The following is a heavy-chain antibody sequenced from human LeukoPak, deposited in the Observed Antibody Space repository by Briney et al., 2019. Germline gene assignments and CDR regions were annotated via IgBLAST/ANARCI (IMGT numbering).Heavy chain of an antibody. CDR3: ARSPYYYGSGRSTT. CDR1: GYAFTGYY. Sequence: ASVKVSCKASGYAFTGYYMHWVRQAPGQGLEWMGWINPNSGGTNYAQKFRGRVTMTRDTSISTAYMELSRLRSDDTAVYYCARSPYYYGSGRSTTWGQGTLVTVSS. D-gene: IGHD3-10*01. CDR2: INPNSGGT. V-gene: IGHV1-2*02. J-gene: IGHJ4*02.